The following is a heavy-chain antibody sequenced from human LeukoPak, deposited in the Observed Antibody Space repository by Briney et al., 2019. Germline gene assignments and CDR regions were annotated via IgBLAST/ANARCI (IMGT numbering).Heavy chain of an antibody. V-gene: IGHV1-69*13. CDR3: VRDATNFWSGYSYYYYMDV. CDR2: IIPIFGTA. CDR1: GGTFSSYA. Sequence: SVKVSCKASGGTFSSYAISWVRQAPGQGLEWMGGIIPIFGTANYAQKFQGRVTITADESTSTAYMELSSLRSEDTAVYYCVRDATNFWSGYSYYYYMDVWGKGTTVTVSS. J-gene: IGHJ6*03. D-gene: IGHD3-3*01.